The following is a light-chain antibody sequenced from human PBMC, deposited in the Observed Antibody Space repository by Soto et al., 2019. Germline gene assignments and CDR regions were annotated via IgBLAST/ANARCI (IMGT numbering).Light chain of an antibody. Sequence: DIQMTQSPSSLSAYVGDRVTITCRASQSISSYLNWYQQKPGKAPKLLIYAASSLQSGVPSRFSGSGTGTDFTLPISSLQPEDFSTYYCQQNYSTPPITFGQGTRLEIK. J-gene: IGKJ5*01. CDR2: AAS. CDR1: QSISSY. CDR3: QQNYSTPPIT. V-gene: IGKV1-39*01.